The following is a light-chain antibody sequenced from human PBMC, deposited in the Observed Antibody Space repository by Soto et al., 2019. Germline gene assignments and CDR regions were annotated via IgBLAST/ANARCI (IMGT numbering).Light chain of an antibody. CDR3: QQYGSSPRT. V-gene: IGKV3D-20*01. CDR1: QSVSSSS. J-gene: IGKJ2*01. Sequence: EIVLTQSPATLSLSPGERATLSCGASQSVSSSSLAWYQQKPGLAPRLLIYDASSRATGIPDRFSGSGSGTDVTLTISRLESEDFAVYYCQQYGSSPRTFGQGTKLEIK. CDR2: DAS.